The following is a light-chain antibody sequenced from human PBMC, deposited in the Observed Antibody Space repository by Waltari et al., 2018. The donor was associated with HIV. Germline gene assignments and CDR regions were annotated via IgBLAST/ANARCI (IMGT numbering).Light chain of an antibody. CDR1: SSNIGRNY. CDR3: AAWNDSLSGYV. J-gene: IGLJ1*01. V-gene: IGLV1-47*01. CDR2: RNN. Sequence: QSVLTQPPSASGTPGQRVTISCSGSSSNIGRNYVYWHQQLPGTAPKLLIYRNNQRPSGVPDGFSGSKSGTSASLAINGLRSEDEADYYCAAWNDSLSGYVFGTGTKVTV.